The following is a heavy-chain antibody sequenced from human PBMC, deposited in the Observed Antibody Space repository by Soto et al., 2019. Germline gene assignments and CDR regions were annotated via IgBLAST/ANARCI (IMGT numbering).Heavy chain of an antibody. CDR1: GFTFSSYS. Sequence: GGSLRLSCAASGFTFSSYSMNWVRQAPGKGLEWVSYISSSSSSTIYYADSAKGRFTISRDNAKNSLYLQMNSLRDEDTAVYYCAREGGNLNWFDPWGQGTLVTVAS. CDR3: AREGGNLNWFDP. D-gene: IGHD1-26*01. J-gene: IGHJ5*02. V-gene: IGHV3-48*02. CDR2: ISSSSSSTI.